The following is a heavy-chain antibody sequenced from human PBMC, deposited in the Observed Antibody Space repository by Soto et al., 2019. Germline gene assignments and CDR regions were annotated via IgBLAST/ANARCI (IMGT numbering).Heavy chain of an antibody. CDR2: IYYSGST. CDR1: GGSISSYY. CDR3: ARHAYCGGDCYSPLDY. Sequence: SETLSLTCTVSGGSISSYYWSWIRQPPGKGLEWIGYIYYSGSTNYNPSLKSRVTISVDTSKNQFPLKLSSVTAADTAVYYCARHAYCGGDCYSPLDYWGQGTLVTVSS. J-gene: IGHJ4*02. V-gene: IGHV4-59*08. D-gene: IGHD2-21*02.